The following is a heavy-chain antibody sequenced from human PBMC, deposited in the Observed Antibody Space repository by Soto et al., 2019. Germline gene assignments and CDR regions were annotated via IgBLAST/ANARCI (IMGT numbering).Heavy chain of an antibody. V-gene: IGHV3-30-3*01. CDR1: GFTFSSYA. Sequence: GSLRLSCAASGFTFSSYAMHWVRQAPGKGLEWVAVISYDGSNKYYADSVKGRFTISRDNSKNTLYLQMNSLRAEDTAVYYCARDGATVTFNWFDPWGQGXLVTVSS. J-gene: IGHJ5*02. D-gene: IGHD4-17*01. CDR2: ISYDGSNK. CDR3: ARDGATVTFNWFDP.